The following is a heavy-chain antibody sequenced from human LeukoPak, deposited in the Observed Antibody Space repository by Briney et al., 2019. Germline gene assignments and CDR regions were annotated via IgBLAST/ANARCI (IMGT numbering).Heavy chain of an antibody. CDR3: ATVFYSSSWYFDY. CDR2: IKEDGSQK. V-gene: IGHV3-7*05. J-gene: IGHJ4*02. Sequence: PGGSLRLSCAASGFTLSSYWMTWVRQAPGKGLEWVANIKEDGSQKNYVDSVKGRFTISRDNAENSLYLQMNSLRAEDTAVYYSATVFYSSSWYFDYWGQGTLVTVSS. D-gene: IGHD6-13*01. CDR1: GFTLSSYW.